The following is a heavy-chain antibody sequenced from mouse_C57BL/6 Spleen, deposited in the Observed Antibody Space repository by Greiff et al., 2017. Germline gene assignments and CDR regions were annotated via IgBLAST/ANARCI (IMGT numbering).Heavy chain of an antibody. CDR1: GYTFTSYW. D-gene: IGHD2-3*01. CDR3: AREDGYS. V-gene: IGHV1-61*01. J-gene: IGHJ4*01. CDR2: IYPSDSET. Sequence: QVQLQQPGAELVRPGSSVKLSCKASGYTFTSYWMDWVKQRPGQGLEWIGNIYPSDSETHYNQKFKDKATLSVDKSSNTAYMQLSSLTSEDSAVYYCAREDGYSWGQGTSVTGSS.